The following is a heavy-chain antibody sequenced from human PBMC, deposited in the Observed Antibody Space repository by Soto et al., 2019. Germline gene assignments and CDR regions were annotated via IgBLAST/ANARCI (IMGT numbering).Heavy chain of an antibody. J-gene: IGHJ4*02. CDR2: IYPGDSDT. V-gene: IGHV5-51*01. CDR3: AXXXXXXXXXXXFDY. Sequence: EVQLVQSGAEVKKPGESLKISCKGSGYRFTNYWIGWVRQMPGKGLEWMGIIYPGDSDTRYSPSFQGQVTISADKSINTAYLQWSSLKASDXXXYXXAXXXXXXXXXXXFDYWGQGTQVTVSS. CDR1: GYRFTNYW.